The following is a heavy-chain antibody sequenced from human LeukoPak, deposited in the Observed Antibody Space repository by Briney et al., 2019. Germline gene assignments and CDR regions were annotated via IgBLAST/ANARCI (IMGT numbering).Heavy chain of an antibody. Sequence: SVKVSCKASGGTFSSYAISWVRQAPGQGLEWMGWIIPIFGTANYAQKFQGRVTITRDESTSTAYMELSRLRSGDTAVYYCARDRGYGDYGWYFDLWGRGTLVTVSS. CDR2: IIPIFGTA. CDR3: ARDRGYGDYGWYFDL. D-gene: IGHD4-17*01. J-gene: IGHJ2*01. V-gene: IGHV1-69*05. CDR1: GGTFSSYA.